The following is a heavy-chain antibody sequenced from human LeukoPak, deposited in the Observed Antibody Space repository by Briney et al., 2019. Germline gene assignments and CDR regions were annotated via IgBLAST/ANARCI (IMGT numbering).Heavy chain of an antibody. CDR3: VKDDVYYYDSGAYPH. D-gene: IGHD3-22*01. V-gene: IGHV3-74*01. CDR1: GFTFSSYW. J-gene: IGHJ1*01. CDR2: INSDGSST. Sequence: GGSLRLSCAASGFTFSSYWMHWVRQAPGKGLVWVSRINSDGSSTSYADSVKGRFTISRDNAKNTLYLQMNSLRAEDTAVYYCVKDDVYYYDSGAYPHWGQGTLVTVSS.